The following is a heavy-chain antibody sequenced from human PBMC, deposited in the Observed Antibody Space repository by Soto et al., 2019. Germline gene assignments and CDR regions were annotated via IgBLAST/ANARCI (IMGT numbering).Heavy chain of an antibody. CDR2: IYYSGST. CDR3: ARTGATDAFDI. CDR1: GGSISSGDYY. D-gene: IGHD3-10*01. V-gene: IGHV4-30-4*01. J-gene: IGHJ3*02. Sequence: KRSETLSLTCTVSGGSISSGDYYWSWIRQPPGKGLEWIGYIYYSGSTYYNPSLKSRVTISVDTSKNQFSLKLSSVTAADTAVYYCARTGATDAFDIWGQGTMVTVSS.